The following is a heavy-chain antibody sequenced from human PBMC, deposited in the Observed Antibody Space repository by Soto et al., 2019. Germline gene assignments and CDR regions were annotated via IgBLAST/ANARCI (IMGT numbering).Heavy chain of an antibody. V-gene: IGHV3-49*03. CDR3: TRYSGIAVAGTLGY. Sequence: PGGSLRLSCTASGFTFGDYAISWFRQAPGKGLEWVSFIRGKAYGGTTEYAASVKGRFTISRDDSKSIAYLQMNSLKTEDTAVYYCTRYSGIAVAGTLGYWGQGTLVTVSS. CDR1: GFTFGDYA. D-gene: IGHD6-19*01. CDR2: IRGKAYGGTT. J-gene: IGHJ4*02.